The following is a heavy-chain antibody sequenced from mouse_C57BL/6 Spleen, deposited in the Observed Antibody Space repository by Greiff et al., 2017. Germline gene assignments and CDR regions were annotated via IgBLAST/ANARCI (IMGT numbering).Heavy chain of an antibody. Sequence: QVQLQQPGAELVKPGASVKLSCKASGYTFTSYWMHWVKQRPGQGLEWIGMIHPNSGSTNYNEKFKSKATLTVDKSSSTAYMQLSSLTSEDSAVYYCARDFYYYGSSKAPEVYFDYWGQGTTLTVSS. D-gene: IGHD1-1*01. J-gene: IGHJ2*01. CDR1: GYTFTSYW. CDR2: IHPNSGST. V-gene: IGHV1-64*01. CDR3: ARDFYYYGSSKAPEVYFDY.